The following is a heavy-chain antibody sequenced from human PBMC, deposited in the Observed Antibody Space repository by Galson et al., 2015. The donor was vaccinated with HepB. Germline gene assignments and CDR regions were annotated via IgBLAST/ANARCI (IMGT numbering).Heavy chain of an antibody. J-gene: IGHJ6*02. CDR2: ISYDGSNK. V-gene: IGHV3-30-3*01. D-gene: IGHD2-2*01. CDR1: GFTFRSYA. Sequence: SLRLSCAASGFTFRSYAMHWVRQAPGKGLEWVTVISYDGSNKYYADSVKGRFTISRDNSKNTLYLQMKSLRAEDTAVYYCARGYCSSANCLSQGNYYYYYGIDVWGQGTTVTVSS. CDR3: ARGYCSSANCLSQGNYYYYYGIDV.